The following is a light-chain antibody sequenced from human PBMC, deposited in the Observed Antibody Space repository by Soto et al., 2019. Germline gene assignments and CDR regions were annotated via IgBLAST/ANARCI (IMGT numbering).Light chain of an antibody. V-gene: IGKV3-15*01. CDR3: QQYNDWRFT. Sequence: EIVLTQSPGTLPLSPGERATLSCSASQSVSSSYLAWYQQKPGQAPRLLIYGVSTRATGIPARFSGSESGTECTLTISSLQSEDFAVYYCQQYNDWRFTFGPGTKVDI. CDR1: QSVSSSY. J-gene: IGKJ3*01. CDR2: GVS.